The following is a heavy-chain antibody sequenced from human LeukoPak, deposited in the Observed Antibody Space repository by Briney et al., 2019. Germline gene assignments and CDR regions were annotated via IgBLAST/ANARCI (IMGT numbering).Heavy chain of an antibody. V-gene: IGHV3-33*01. CDR1: GFTFSSYG. CDR2: IWYDGRNK. Sequence: PGGSLRLSCAASGFTFSSYGMHCVRQAPGKGLEWLAVIWYDGRNKYYADSVKGRFTISRDNSKNTLYLQMNSLRAEDTAVYYCARDGLRAAGTPFDYWGQGTLVTVSS. D-gene: IGHD6-13*01. CDR3: ARDGLRAAGTPFDY. J-gene: IGHJ4*02.